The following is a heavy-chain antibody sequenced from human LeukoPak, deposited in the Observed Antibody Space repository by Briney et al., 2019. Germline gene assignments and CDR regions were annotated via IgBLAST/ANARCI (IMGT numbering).Heavy chain of an antibody. D-gene: IGHD2-21*02. CDR1: GFSFSSYA. Sequence: GGSLRLSCAASGFSFSSYAMSWVRQAPGKGLEWVSGISGSGGSTYYADSVKGRFTISRDNAKNSLYLQMNSLRAEDTAVYYCARDTVWTAMRGRFDYWGQGTLVTVSS. CDR3: ARDTVWTAMRGRFDY. J-gene: IGHJ4*02. V-gene: IGHV3-23*01. CDR2: ISGSGGST.